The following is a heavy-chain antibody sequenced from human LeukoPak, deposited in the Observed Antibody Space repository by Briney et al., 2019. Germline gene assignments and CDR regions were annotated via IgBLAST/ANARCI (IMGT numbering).Heavy chain of an antibody. V-gene: IGHV3-9*02. Sequence: GGSLRLSCAASGFTSDDYAMHWVRQARGKGLECVSGISWNSGSIGYADSVKGRFTISRDNAKNSLYLQMNSLRAEDMALYYCAKGDYYGSEYYFDYWGQGTLVTVSS. CDR1: GFTSDDYA. D-gene: IGHD3-10*01. CDR3: AKGDYYGSEYYFDY. J-gene: IGHJ4*02. CDR2: ISWNSGSI.